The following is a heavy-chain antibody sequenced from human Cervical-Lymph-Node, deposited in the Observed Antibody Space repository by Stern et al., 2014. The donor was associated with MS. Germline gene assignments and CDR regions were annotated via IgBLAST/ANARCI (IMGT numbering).Heavy chain of an antibody. V-gene: IGHV4-30-4*01. J-gene: IGHJ4*02. D-gene: IGHD6-6*01. CDR1: GGSISSGDYY. CDR3: ARGRRGSSSSFNY. Sequence: QVQLKESGPGLVKPSQTLSLTCTVSGGSISSGDYYWSWIRQPPGKGLEWIGYIYYSGSTYYNPSLKSRVTISVATSKNQFSLKLSSVTAADTAVYYCARGRRGSSSSFNYWGQGTLVTVSS. CDR2: IYYSGST.